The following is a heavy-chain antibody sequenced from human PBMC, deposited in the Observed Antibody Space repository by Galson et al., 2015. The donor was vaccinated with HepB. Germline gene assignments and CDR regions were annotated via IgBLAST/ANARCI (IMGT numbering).Heavy chain of an antibody. D-gene: IGHD5-24*01. V-gene: IGHV1-69*13. CDR2: IIPIFGTA. J-gene: IGHJ6*02. CDR3: ARDRGVATILGNYYYYGMDV. Sequence: SVKVSCKASGGTFSSYAISWVRQAPGQGLEWMGGIIPIFGTANCAQKFQGRVAITADESTSTAYMELSSLRSEDTAVYYCARDRGVATILGNYYYYGMDVWGQGTTVTVSS. CDR1: GGTFSSYA.